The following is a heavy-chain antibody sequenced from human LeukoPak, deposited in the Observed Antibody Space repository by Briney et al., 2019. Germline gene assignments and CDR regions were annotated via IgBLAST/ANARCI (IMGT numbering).Heavy chain of an antibody. CDR2: IKQDGSEK. Sequence: GGSLRLSCAASGFTFSSYWMSWVRQAPGKGLEWVANIKQDGSEKYYVDSVKGRFTISRDNAKNSLYLQMNSLRAEDTAVYYCARDHVGGKYYYMDVWGKGTTVTVSS. J-gene: IGHJ6*03. CDR3: ARDHVGGKYYYMDV. D-gene: IGHD3-16*01. CDR1: GFTFSSYW. V-gene: IGHV3-7*01.